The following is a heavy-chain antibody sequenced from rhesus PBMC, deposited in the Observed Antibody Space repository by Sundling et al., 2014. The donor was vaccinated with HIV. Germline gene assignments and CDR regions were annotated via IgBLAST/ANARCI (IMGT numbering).Heavy chain of an antibody. D-gene: IGHD6-13*01. CDR1: GDSISSSNW. CDR2: IYGSGGRT. CDR3: ASPWNSWSGFDY. Sequence: QVQLQESGPAVVKPSETLSLTCAVSGDSISSSNWWSWIRQSPGKGLEWIGGIYGSGGRTDYNPSLKSRLTISKDTSKNQFSLKLSSVTAADTAVYYCASPWNSWSGFDYWGQGVLVTVSS. J-gene: IGHJ4*01. V-gene: IGHV4-93*01.